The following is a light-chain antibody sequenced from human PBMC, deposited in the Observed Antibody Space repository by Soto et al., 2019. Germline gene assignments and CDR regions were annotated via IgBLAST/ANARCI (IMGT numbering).Light chain of an antibody. V-gene: IGLV2-14*01. CDR3: SSYTGSSTPV. Sequence: QSALTQPASVSGSPGQSITIACTGTSSDVGGYNYVSWYQHHPGKAPKLMIYEVSNRPSGVSNRFSGSKSGNTASLTISGLQAEDEADYYGSSYTGSSTPVFGGGTKLTVL. J-gene: IGLJ3*02. CDR2: EVS. CDR1: SSDVGGYNY.